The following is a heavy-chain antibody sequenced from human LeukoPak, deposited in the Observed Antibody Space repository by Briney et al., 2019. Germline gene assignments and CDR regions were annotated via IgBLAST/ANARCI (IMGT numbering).Heavy chain of an antibody. V-gene: IGHV4-39*01. Sequence: SETLSLTCTVSGGSISSSSYYWGWIRQPPGKGLEWIGSIYYSGSTYYNPSLKSQVTISVDTSKNQFSLKLSSVTAADTAVYYCASLSDYYDSSGYYFDYWGQGTLVTVSS. CDR2: IYYSGST. CDR3: ASLSDYYDSSGYYFDY. J-gene: IGHJ4*02. D-gene: IGHD3-22*01. CDR1: GGSISSSSYY.